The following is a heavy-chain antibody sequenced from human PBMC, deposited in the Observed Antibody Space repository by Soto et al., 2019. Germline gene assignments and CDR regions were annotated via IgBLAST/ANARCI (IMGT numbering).Heavy chain of an antibody. V-gene: IGHV4-39*01. Sequence: ASETLSLTCTVSGGSISSGGYYWSWIRQPPGKGLEWIGTISYSGSTYYSPSLKSRVTISVDTSKNQFPLNLTSVTAADTAIYYCARSSTIRPNFEYWGQGALVTVSS. CDR3: ARSSTIRPNFEY. J-gene: IGHJ4*02. CDR2: ISYSGST. CDR1: GGSISSGGYY. D-gene: IGHD2-2*01.